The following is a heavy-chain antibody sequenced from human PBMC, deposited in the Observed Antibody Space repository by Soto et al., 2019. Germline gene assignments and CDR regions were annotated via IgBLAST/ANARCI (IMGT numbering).Heavy chain of an antibody. V-gene: IGHV3-7*01. CDR1: VFTFSSYW. D-gene: IGHD3-3*01. CDR2: IKQDGSEK. Sequence: VGSLRLSCAASVFTFSSYWMSCVRHSPGKWLEWVANIKQDGSEKYYVDSVKGRFTISRDNAKNSLYLQMNSLRAEDTAVYYCARVSGPGVLRFLEWLPDYYYYGMEVWGQGTTLTVS. J-gene: IGHJ6*02. CDR3: ARVSGPGVLRFLEWLPDYYYYGMEV.